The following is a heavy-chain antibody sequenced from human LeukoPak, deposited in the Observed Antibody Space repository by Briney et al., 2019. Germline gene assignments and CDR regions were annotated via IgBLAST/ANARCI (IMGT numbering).Heavy chain of an antibody. Sequence: ASVKGSCKASGYTFTDDYMHWMRQAPGQGPEWMGWMNPNSGGTNYAQKFQGRVTTTRDTSITTAYMELSSLRSDDTAVYYCAPRRVAADKGFDYWGQGTLVTVSS. V-gene: IGHV1-2*02. CDR1: GYTFTDDY. D-gene: IGHD6-19*01. CDR2: MNPNSGGT. CDR3: APRRVAADKGFDY. J-gene: IGHJ4*02.